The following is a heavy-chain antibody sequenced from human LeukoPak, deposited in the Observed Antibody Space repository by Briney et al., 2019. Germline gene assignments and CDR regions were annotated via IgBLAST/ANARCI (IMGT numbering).Heavy chain of an antibody. CDR3: ARYGQTAMVDY. CDR1: GGSISSSSYF. D-gene: IGHD5-18*01. V-gene: IGHV4-39*01. CDR2: IYYSGST. Sequence: SETLSLTCTVSGGSISSSSYFWGWIRQPPGKGLEWIGSIYYSGSTYYNPSLKSRVTISVDTSKNQFSLKLSSVTAADTAVYYCARYGQTAMVDYWGQGTLVTVSS. J-gene: IGHJ4*02.